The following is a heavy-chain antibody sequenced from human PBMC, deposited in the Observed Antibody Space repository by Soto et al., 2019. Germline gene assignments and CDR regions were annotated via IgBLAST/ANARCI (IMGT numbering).Heavy chain of an antibody. Sequence: PGESLKIAWKGSGYSFTSYWIGWVRQMPGKGLEWMGIIYPGDSDTRYSPSFQGQVTISADKSIRIAYLQWSSLKASDTAMYYCARPDSMTKTYYFDXWGQGTLVTVSX. D-gene: IGHD4-17*01. CDR1: GYSFTSYW. CDR3: ARPDSMTKTYYFDX. V-gene: IGHV5-51*01. CDR2: IYPGDSDT. J-gene: IGHJ4*02.